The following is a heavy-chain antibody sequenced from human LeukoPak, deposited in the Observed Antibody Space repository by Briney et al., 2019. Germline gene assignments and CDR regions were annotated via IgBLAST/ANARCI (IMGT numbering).Heavy chain of an antibody. J-gene: IGHJ6*02. CDR3: AKTMVRGVISRYYYGMDV. V-gene: IGHV3-23*01. Sequence: PGGSLRLSCAASGFTFSSYAMSWVRRAPGKGLEWVSAISGSGGSTYYADSVKGRFTISRDNSKNTLYLQMNSLRAEDTAVYYCAKTMVRGVISRYYYGMDVWGQGTTVTVSS. CDR1: GFTFSSYA. D-gene: IGHD3-10*01. CDR2: ISGSGGST.